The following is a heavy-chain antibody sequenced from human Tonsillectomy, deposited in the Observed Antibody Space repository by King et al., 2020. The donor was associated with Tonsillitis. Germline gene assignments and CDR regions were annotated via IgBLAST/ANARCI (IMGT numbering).Heavy chain of an antibody. J-gene: IGHJ4*02. CDR2: ISYDGHNK. CDR1: GFTFSSYG. D-gene: IGHD3-22*01. Sequence: VQLVESGGGVVQPGRSLRLSCAASGFTFSSYGMHWVRQAPGKGLEWVAVISYDGHNKYYADSVKGRFTISRDNSKYTLYLQMNSLRAEDTAVYYCAKDLYYYDSSGYLDYWGQGTLVTVSS. CDR3: AKDLYYYDSSGYLDY. V-gene: IGHV3-30*18.